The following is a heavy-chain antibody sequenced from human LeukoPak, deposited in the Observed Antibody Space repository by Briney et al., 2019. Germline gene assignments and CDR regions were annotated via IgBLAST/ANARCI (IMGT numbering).Heavy chain of an antibody. CDR2: INPNSGGT. CDR3: ARETGYYDSSGSPGGMDV. J-gene: IGHJ6*02. Sequence: ASVKVSCKASGYTFTGYYMHWVRQAPGQGLEWMGWINPNSGGTNYAQKFQGWVTMTRDTSISTAYMELSRLRSDDTAVYYCARETGYYDSSGSPGGMDVWGQGTTVTVSS. D-gene: IGHD3-22*01. CDR1: GYTFTGYY. V-gene: IGHV1-2*04.